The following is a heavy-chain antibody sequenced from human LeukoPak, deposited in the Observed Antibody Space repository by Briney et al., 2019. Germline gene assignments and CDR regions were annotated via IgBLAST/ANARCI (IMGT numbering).Heavy chain of an antibody. D-gene: IGHD6-13*01. CDR2: IRYDGSNK. Sequence: GGSLRLSCAASGFTFSSYGMHWVRQAPGKGLEWVAFIRYDGSNKYYADSVKGRFTISRDNSKNTLYLQMNSLRAEDTAVYYCAKDSLEAAAGDDYWRQETLVTVSS. CDR1: GFTFSSYG. V-gene: IGHV3-30*02. CDR3: AKDSLEAAAGDDY. J-gene: IGHJ4*02.